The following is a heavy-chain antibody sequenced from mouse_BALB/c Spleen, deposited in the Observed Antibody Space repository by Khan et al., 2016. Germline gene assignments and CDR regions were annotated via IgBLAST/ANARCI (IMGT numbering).Heavy chain of an antibody. CDR3: ASYGSSYFDY. D-gene: IGHD1-1*01. CDR1: GYSITSDYA. V-gene: IGHV3-2*02. CDR2: ISYSRST. J-gene: IGHJ2*01. Sequence: EVQLQESGPGLVKPSQSLSLTCTVTGYSITSDYAWNWIRQFPGNKLEWMGHISYSRSTSYNPSLKSRISITRDTSKNQFFLQLNSVTTEDTATNYCASYGSSYFDYRGQGTALTGSS.